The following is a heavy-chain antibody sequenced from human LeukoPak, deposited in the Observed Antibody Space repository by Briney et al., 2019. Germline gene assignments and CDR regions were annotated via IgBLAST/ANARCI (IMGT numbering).Heavy chain of an antibody. Sequence: PGGSLRLSCAASRFTFNSYTMNWVRQAPGKGLEWVASISSSSTYIYYTDSVKGRFIISRDNAKNSLYLQMNSLRAEDTAVYYCASDLLRFEHWGQGTLVTISS. D-gene: IGHD2-15*01. CDR3: ASDLLRFEH. J-gene: IGHJ4*02. CDR1: RFTFNSYT. V-gene: IGHV3-21*06. CDR2: ISSSSTYI.